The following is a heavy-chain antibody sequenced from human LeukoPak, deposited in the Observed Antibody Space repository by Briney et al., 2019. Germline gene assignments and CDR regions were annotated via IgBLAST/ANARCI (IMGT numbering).Heavy chain of an antibody. CDR1: GDSVSSNSAA. CDR2: TYYRSEWSY. D-gene: IGHD6-19*01. J-gene: IGHJ4*02. Sequence: SQTLSLTCAISGDSVSSNSAAWNWIRQSPSRGLEWLGRTYYRSEWSYDYAVSVKSRITINPDTSKNQFSLQLNSVTAADAAVYYCAREAYTSGWYLDYWGQGTLVIVSS. CDR3: AREAYTSGWYLDY. V-gene: IGHV6-1*01.